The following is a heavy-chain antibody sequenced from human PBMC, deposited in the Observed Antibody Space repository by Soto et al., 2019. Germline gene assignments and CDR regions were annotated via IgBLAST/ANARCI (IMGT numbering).Heavy chain of an antibody. CDR2: IGTAGDT. D-gene: IGHD6-19*01. V-gene: IGHV3-13*01. CDR1: GFTFSSYD. CDR3: ARVYGEQWLAEPRYYYGMDV. Sequence: GGSLRLSCAASGFTFSSYDMHWVRQATGKGLEWVSAIGTAGDTYYPGSVKGRFTISRENAKNSLYLQMNSLRAEDTAVYYCARVYGEQWLAEPRYYYGMDVWGQGTTVTVSS. J-gene: IGHJ6*02.